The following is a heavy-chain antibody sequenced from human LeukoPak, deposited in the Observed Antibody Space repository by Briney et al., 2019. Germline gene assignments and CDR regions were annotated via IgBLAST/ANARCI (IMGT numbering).Heavy chain of an antibody. J-gene: IGHJ4*02. CDR2: ISSSSSYI. V-gene: IGHV3-21*01. Sequence: GGSLRLSCAASGFTFSSYSMNWVRQAPGKGLEWVSSISSSSSYIYYADSVKGRFTISRDNAKNSLYLQMNSLRAEDTAVYYCARGPPLGDYGSGSYFSYWGQGTLVTVSS. CDR3: ARGPPLGDYGSGSYFSY. CDR1: GFTFSSYS. D-gene: IGHD3-10*01.